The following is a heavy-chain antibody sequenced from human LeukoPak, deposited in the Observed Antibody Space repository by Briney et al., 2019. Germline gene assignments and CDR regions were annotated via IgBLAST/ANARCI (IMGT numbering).Heavy chain of an antibody. J-gene: IGHJ3*02. CDR3: ARDPRGAYYDSSCYRILGAFDI. CDR1: GYTFTSYY. D-gene: IGHD3-22*01. V-gene: IGHV1-46*01. CDR2: INPSGGST. Sequence: ASVKVSCKASGYTFTSYYMHWVRQAPGQGLEWMGIINPSGGSTSYAQKFQGRVTMTRDTSTSTVYMELSSLRSEDTAVYYCARDPRGAYYDSSCYRILGAFDIWGRGTMVTVSS.